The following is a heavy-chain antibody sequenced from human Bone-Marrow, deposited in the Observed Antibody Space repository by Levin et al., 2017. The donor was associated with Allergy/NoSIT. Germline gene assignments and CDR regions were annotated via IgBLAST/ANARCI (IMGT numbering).Heavy chain of an antibody. J-gene: IGHJ4*02. D-gene: IGHD6-13*01. Sequence: AGESLKISCAASGFTFSSYAMHWVRQAPGKGLEWVAVISYDGSNKYYADSVKGRFTISRDNSKNTLYLQMNSLRAEDTAVYYCARDRTGWQQLDYWGQGTLVTVSS. CDR2: ISYDGSNK. CDR1: GFTFSSYA. CDR3: ARDRTGWQQLDY. V-gene: IGHV3-30-3*01.